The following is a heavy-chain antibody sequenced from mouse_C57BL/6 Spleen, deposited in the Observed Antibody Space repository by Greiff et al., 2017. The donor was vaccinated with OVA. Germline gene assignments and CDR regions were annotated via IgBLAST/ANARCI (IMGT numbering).Heavy chain of an antibody. CDR3: AREGYYGSRAMDY. CDR1: GISITTGNYR. D-gene: IGHD1-1*01. J-gene: IGHJ4*01. V-gene: IGHV3-5*01. Sequence: DVQLQESGPGLVKPSQTVFLTCTVTGISITTGNYRWSWIRQFPGNKLEWIGYIYYSGTITYNPSLTSRTTITRDTPKNQFFLEMNSLTAEDTATYYCAREGYYGSRAMDYWGQGTSVTVSS. CDR2: IYYSGTI.